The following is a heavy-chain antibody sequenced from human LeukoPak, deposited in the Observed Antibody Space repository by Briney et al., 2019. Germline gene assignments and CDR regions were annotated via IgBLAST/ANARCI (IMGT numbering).Heavy chain of an antibody. CDR2: ISAYNGDT. V-gene: IGHV1-18*01. CDR1: GYTFTSYG. CDR3: ARDLVITFGGVIVSDAFDI. J-gene: IGHJ3*02. D-gene: IGHD3-16*02. Sequence: GASVKVSCKASGYTFTSYGISWVRQAPGQGLEWMGWISAYNGDTNYAQKLQGRVTMTTDTSTSTAYMELRSLRSDDTAVYYCARDLVITFGGVIVSDAFDIWGQGTMVTVSS.